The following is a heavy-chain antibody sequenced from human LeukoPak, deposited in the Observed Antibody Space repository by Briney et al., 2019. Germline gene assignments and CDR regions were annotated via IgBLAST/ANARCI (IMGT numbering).Heavy chain of an antibody. CDR3: ANHLACRSHNCPSFDE. Sequence: PGGSLRLSCATSGFTFSSYWMHWVRQVPGRGLVWVSRINSDGSITDYADSVKGRFTIARDTAQNTLHLQMNSLRAEDTAVYYCANHLACRSHNCPSFDEWGQGTLVTVSS. V-gene: IGHV3-74*01. CDR1: GFTFSSYW. CDR2: INSDGSIT. J-gene: IGHJ4*02. D-gene: IGHD2-2*01.